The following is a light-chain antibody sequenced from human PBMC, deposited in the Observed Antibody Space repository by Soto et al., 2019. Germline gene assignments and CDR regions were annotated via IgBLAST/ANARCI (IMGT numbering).Light chain of an antibody. CDR2: DTS. CDR3: QEHASI. Sequence: ETVMTQSPGTLSVSLGERATLSCRASQSVSIHLAWYQQKPGQAPRLLIYDTSTRATGIPDRFSGSGSGTDFTLTISRLEPEDFAVYYCQEHASIFGQGTRLEIK. J-gene: IGKJ5*01. CDR1: QSVSIH. V-gene: IGKV3-20*01.